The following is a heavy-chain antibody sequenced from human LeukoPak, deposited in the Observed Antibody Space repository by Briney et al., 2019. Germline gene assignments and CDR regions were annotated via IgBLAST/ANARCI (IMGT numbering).Heavy chain of an antibody. D-gene: IGHD2-2*01. CDR1: GGTFSSYA. J-gene: IGHJ6*03. V-gene: IGHV1-18*01. CDR3: ARDGDIVVVPADNTYYYYYMDV. Sequence: ASVKVSCKASGGTFSSYAISWVRQAPGQGLEWMGWISAYNGNTNYAQKLQGRVTMTTDTPTSTAYMELRSLRSDDTAVYYCARDGDIVVVPADNTYYYYYMDVWGKGTTVTVSS. CDR2: ISAYNGNT.